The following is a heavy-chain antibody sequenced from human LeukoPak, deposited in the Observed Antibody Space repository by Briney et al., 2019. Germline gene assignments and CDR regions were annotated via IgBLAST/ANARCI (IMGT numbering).Heavy chain of an antibody. CDR2: INHSGST. CDR1: GGSFSGYY. J-gene: IGHJ5*02. Sequence: SETLSLTCAVYGGSFSGYYWSWIRQPPGKGLEWIGEINHSGSTNYNPSLKSRVTISVDTSRNQFSLKLSSVTAADTAVYYCARASPSSNWFDPWGQGTLVTVSS. CDR3: ARASPSSNWFDP. V-gene: IGHV4-34*01. D-gene: IGHD2-2*01.